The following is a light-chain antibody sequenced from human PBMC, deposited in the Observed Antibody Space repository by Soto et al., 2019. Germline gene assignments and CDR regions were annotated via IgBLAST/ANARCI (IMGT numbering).Light chain of an antibody. CDR3: CSYAGSHTWV. Sequence: QSVLTQPRSVSGSPGQSVTISCTGTSSDVGGYDYVSWYQQHPGKAPKLMIYDVTKRPSGVPDRFSGSKSVNTASLTISGLQTEDEADYYCCSYAGSHTWVFGGGTKLTVL. CDR1: SSDVGGYDY. V-gene: IGLV2-11*01. CDR2: DVT. J-gene: IGLJ3*02.